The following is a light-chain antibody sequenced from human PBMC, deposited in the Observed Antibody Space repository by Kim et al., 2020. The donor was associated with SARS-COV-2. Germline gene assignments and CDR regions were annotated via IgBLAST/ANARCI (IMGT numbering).Light chain of an antibody. CDR3: QVWDINAVI. Sequence: SYVLTQPLSVSVALGQTARITCGGNDIGRKAVHWYQQRPGQAPLLVIYRDSSRASGIPARFSGSNSGNTATLTIDSAQVADDADYYCQVWDINAVIFGGG. J-gene: IGLJ2*01. CDR2: RDS. CDR1: DIGRKA. V-gene: IGLV3-9*01.